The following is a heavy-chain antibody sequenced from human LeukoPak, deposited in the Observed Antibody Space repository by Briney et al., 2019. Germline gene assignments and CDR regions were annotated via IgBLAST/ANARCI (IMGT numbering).Heavy chain of an antibody. D-gene: IGHD1-26*01. Sequence: ASVKVSCKVSGYTLTELSMHWVRQAPGQGLEWMGRINPNSGGTNYAQKFQGRVTMTRDTSISTAYMELSRLRSDDTAVYYCARPGLGATTFDYWGQGTLVTVSS. J-gene: IGHJ4*02. V-gene: IGHV1-2*06. CDR1: GYTLTELS. CDR2: INPNSGGT. CDR3: ARPGLGATTFDY.